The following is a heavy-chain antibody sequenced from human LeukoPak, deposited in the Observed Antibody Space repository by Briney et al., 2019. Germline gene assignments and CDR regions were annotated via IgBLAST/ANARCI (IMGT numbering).Heavy chain of an antibody. D-gene: IGHD2-2*01. J-gene: IGHJ4*02. Sequence: GASVKVSCKASGYIFTGYYMHWVRQAPGQGLEWMGWINPNSGDTNYAQKLQGRVTMTTDTSTSTAYMELRSLGSDDTAVYYCARVLGCSSTSCSDFDYWGQGTLVTVPS. V-gene: IGHV1-2*02. CDR3: ARVLGCSSTSCSDFDY. CDR2: INPNSGDT. CDR1: GYIFTGYY.